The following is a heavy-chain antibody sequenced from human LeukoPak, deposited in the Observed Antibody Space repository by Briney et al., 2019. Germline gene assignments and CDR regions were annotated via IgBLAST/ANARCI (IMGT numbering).Heavy chain of an antibody. J-gene: IGHJ4*02. CDR1: GFTFSTYT. V-gene: IGHV3-48*02. CDR2: IGSSSSPI. Sequence: PGGSLRLSCAASGFTFSTYTMNWVRQAPGKGLEWVSYIGSSSSPIYYADSVKGRFTISRDDAKNSLYLQMNSLRDEDTAVYYCTRAHPDGYSFVFWGQGTLVTVSS. CDR3: TRAHPDGYSFVF. D-gene: IGHD5-24*01.